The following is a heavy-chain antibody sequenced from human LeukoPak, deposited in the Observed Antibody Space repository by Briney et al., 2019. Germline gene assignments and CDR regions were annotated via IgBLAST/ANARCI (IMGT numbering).Heavy chain of an antibody. D-gene: IGHD1-26*01. CDR3: ARDRVGSYPDY. Sequence: SETLSLTCTVSGGSISSFYWSWIRQPPGKELEWIGYIYYTGSTNYNPSLKSRVTISVDTSKNQFSLKLSSVTAADTAVYYCARDRVGSYPDYWGQGTLVTVSS. J-gene: IGHJ4*02. V-gene: IGHV4-59*01. CDR2: IYYTGST. CDR1: GGSISSFY.